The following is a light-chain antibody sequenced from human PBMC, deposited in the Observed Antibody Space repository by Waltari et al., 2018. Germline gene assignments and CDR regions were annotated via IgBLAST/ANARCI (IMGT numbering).Light chain of an antibody. J-gene: IGKJ4*01. CDR3: QQSYSNPLT. CDR1: QSISSF. Sequence: DIQMTQSPSSLSASVGDRVTITCRTSQSISSFLNWYQQKLGKAPKLLIYAASSLQSGVPSRFSGSGSGTDFTLTISSLQPEDFATYYCQQSYSNPLTFGEGTKVEIK. V-gene: IGKV1-39*01. CDR2: AAS.